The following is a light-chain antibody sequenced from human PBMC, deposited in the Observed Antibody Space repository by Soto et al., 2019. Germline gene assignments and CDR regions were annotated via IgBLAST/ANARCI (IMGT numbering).Light chain of an antibody. CDR3: VSYTSSTTYV. Sequence: QSVLTQPASVSDSPGQSITISCTGTSSDVGGSNFVSWYQQHPGKPPKLIIYDVANRPSGVSNRFSGSKSGSTASLNISRLQTEDEADYYCVSYTSSTTYVFGTGTKVTVL. CDR2: DVA. V-gene: IGLV2-14*03. CDR1: SSDVGGSNF. J-gene: IGLJ1*01.